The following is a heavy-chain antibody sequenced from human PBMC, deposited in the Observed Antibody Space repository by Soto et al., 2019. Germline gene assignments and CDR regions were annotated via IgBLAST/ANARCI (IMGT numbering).Heavy chain of an antibody. CDR2: VNPDDPTT. J-gene: IGHJ5*02. V-gene: IGHV5-51*01. D-gene: IGHD2-2*01. Sequence: GESLKISCEGSGYSFANYWIGWVRQMPGKGLEWMGIVNPDDPTTTYSQSFQGQVIISADKSVRSAYLQWSSLKDSDTATYYCVRRFCSGTSCRFNWFDPWGQGTLVTVSS. CDR1: GYSFANYW. CDR3: VRRFCSGTSCRFNWFDP.